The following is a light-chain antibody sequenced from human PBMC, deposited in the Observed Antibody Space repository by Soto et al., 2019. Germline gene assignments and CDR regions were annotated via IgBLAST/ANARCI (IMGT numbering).Light chain of an antibody. Sequence: QSVLTQPPSASGTPGQRVTISCSGSSSNIGSNTVNWYQQLPGTAPKLLIYTNNQRPSGVPDRFCGSKSGTSASLAISGLQSEDEADYYCAACNDSLGAYVFGNGTKVTV. CDR2: TNN. CDR1: SSNIGSNT. J-gene: IGLJ1*01. V-gene: IGLV1-44*01. CDR3: AACNDSLGAYV.